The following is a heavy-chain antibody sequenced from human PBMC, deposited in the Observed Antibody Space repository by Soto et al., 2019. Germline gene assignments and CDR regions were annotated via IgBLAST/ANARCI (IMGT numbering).Heavy chain of an antibody. Sequence: VQLVQSGGTLVQPGGSLRLSCAASGLTFSGHWMTWVRQTPGEGLQWVAAIKPDGSETFYVDSVKGRFTISRDNARNSLFLQMESLRAEDTAVYYCTSRPSGMTYHAVFDFWGQGTLVTVSS. CDR2: IKPDGSET. D-gene: IGHD2-21*02. V-gene: IGHV3-7*03. CDR1: GLTFSGHW. J-gene: IGHJ4*02. CDR3: TSRPSGMTYHAVFDF.